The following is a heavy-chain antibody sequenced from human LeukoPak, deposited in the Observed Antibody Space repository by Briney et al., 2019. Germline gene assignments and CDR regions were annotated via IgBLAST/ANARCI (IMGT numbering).Heavy chain of an antibody. J-gene: IGHJ4*02. V-gene: IGHV4-59*05. CDR2: IYYSGST. D-gene: IGHD3-16*01. CDR1: GGSISSYY. Sequence: SETLSLTCTVSGGSISSYYWSWIRQPPGKGLEWIGSIYYSGSTYYNPSLKSRVTISVDTSKNQFSLKLSSVTAAETAVYYCARNYGGTNFDLWGQGTLVTVSS. CDR3: ARNYGGTNFDL.